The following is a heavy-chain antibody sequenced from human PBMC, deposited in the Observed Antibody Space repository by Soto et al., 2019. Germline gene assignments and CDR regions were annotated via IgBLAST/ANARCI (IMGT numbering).Heavy chain of an antibody. CDR2: VHDSWGA. CDR3: LRQGYGPLHDLVAV. V-gene: IGHV4-59*08. CDR1: GGSMSGYY. J-gene: IGHJ6*01. D-gene: IGHD5-18*01. Sequence: SETLSLTCTVSGGSMSGYYWSWIRLPPGKPMEWIGYVHDSWGAAYNPSLRSRVAISLDTSKSQFSLSLTSVSATDTAMYYCLRQGYGPLHDLVAVCAQGSTDPGSS.